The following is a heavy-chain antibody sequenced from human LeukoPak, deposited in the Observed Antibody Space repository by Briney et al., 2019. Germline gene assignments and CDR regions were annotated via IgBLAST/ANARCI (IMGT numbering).Heavy chain of an antibody. J-gene: IGHJ4*02. CDR2: ISAYNGNT. CDR1: GYTFTSYG. V-gene: IGHV1-18*01. CDR3: ARGPPYYDILTGYSY. Sequence: GASVKVSCKASGYTFTSYGISWVRQAPGQGLEWMGWISAYNGNTNYAQKLQGRVTMTTDTSTSTAYMELRSLRSADTAVYYCARGPPYYDILTGYSYWGQGTLVTVSS. D-gene: IGHD3-9*01.